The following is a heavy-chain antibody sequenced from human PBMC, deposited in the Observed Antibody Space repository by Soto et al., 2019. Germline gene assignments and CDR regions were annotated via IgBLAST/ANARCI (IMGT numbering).Heavy chain of an antibody. CDR3: ARSPQYYTPGSSPFDY. J-gene: IGHJ4*03. Sequence: SETLSLTCVVSSYVIESGHYWGWVRQPPGKGLEWVGSIYDSGTTYYNPSLRSRVTISADTSKNHFSLSLTSVTTADPAVYYCARSPQYYTPGSSPFDYWGPGTMVTVSS. D-gene: IGHD3-3*01. V-gene: IGHV4-38-2*01. CDR2: IYDSGTT. CDR1: SYVIESGHY.